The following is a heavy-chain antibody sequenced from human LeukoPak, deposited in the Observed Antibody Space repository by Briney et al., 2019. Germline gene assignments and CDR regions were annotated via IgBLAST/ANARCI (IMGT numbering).Heavy chain of an antibody. CDR2: IYPGDSNT. CDR3: ATVPTGRSEYDNSDYYPYFDY. Sequence: GESLKISCKGSGYSLTSYWIAWLRQMPGKGLEWMGIIYPGDSNTRYSPSFQGQVTISADKSISTAYLQRSSLQASDTAIYYCATVPTGRSEYDNSDYYPYFDYWGQGTLVTVSS. D-gene: IGHD3-22*01. V-gene: IGHV5-51*01. J-gene: IGHJ4*02. CDR1: GYSLTSYW.